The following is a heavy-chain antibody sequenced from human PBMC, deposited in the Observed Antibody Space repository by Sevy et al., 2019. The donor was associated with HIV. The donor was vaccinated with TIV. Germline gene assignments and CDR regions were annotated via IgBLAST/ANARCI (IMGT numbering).Heavy chain of an antibody. CDR3: ARDSGRYDSSGYYYFDY. V-gene: IGHV3-7*01. CDR1: GFTFSSYC. J-gene: IGHJ4*02. CDR2: IKQDGSEK. D-gene: IGHD3-22*01. Sequence: GGSLRVSCAASGFTFSSYCMSWVRQAPGKGLEWVANIKQDGSEKYYVDSVKGRFTISRDNAKNSLYLQMNSLRAEDTAVYCCARDSGRYDSSGYYYFDYWGQGTLVTVSS.